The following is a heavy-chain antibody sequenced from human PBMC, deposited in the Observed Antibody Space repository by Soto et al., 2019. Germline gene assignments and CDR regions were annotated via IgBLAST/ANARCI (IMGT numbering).Heavy chain of an antibody. CDR1: GGSVNSGNYY. D-gene: IGHD1-1*01. CDR2: MSHSGGT. V-gene: IGHV4-34*01. Sequence: QVQLQQWGAGLLKPSETLSLTCAVFGGSVNSGNYYWSWIRQPPGKGLEWIGEMSHSGGTNFNPSLRRRVTISVDTSKNQFSLKMSSVTAADTALYYCARVGRGTATTVVDAFDIWGPGTMVTVS. CDR3: ARVGRGTATTVVDAFDI. J-gene: IGHJ3*02.